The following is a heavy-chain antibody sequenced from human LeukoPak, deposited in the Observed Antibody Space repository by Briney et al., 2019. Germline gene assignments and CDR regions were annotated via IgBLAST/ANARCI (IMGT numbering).Heavy chain of an antibody. CDR1: GFTFSSYA. V-gene: IGHV3-23*01. D-gene: IGHD4-17*01. CDR2: ISCSGGST. Sequence: PGGSLRLSCAASGFTFSSYAMSWVRQAPGKGLEWVSAISCSGGSTYYADSVEGRFTISRDNSKNTLYLQMNSLRAEDTAVYYCSKSTFGDPYYYYYMDVWGKGTTVTVSS. CDR3: SKSTFGDPYYYYYMDV. J-gene: IGHJ6*03.